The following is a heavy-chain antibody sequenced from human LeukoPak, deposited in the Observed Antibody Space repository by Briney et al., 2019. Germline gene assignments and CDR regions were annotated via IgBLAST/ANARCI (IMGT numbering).Heavy chain of an antibody. J-gene: IGHJ5*02. Sequence: SVKVSCKASGGTFSSYAISWVRQAPGQGLEWMGGIIPIFGTANYAQKFQGRVTITTEESTSTAYMELSSLRSEDTAVYYCARVGYCSSTSCYDWFDPWGQGTLVTVSS. D-gene: IGHD2-2*01. V-gene: IGHV1-69*05. CDR3: ARVGYCSSTSCYDWFDP. CDR2: IIPIFGTA. CDR1: GGTFSSYA.